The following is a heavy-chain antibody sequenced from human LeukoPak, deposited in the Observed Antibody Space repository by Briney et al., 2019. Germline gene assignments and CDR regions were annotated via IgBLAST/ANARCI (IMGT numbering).Heavy chain of an antibody. V-gene: IGHV4-59*08. CDR1: GGSISSYY. CDR3: ASGPHDFWSGYYIDY. J-gene: IGHJ4*02. CDR2: IYHSGST. D-gene: IGHD3-3*01. Sequence: SETLSLTCTVSGGSISSYYWGWIRQPPGKGLEWIGNIYHSGSTYYNPSLKSRVTISVDTSKNQFSLKLRSVTAADTAVYYCASGPHDFWSGYYIDYWGQGTLVTVSS.